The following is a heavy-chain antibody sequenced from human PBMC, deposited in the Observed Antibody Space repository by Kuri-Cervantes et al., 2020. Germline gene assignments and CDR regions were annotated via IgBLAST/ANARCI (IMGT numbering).Heavy chain of an antibody. J-gene: IGHJ4*02. CDR3: ARESRAARPMVYYFDY. CDR1: GYTFTGYY. CDR2: INPNSGGT. V-gene: IGHV1-2*06. D-gene: IGHD6-6*01. Sequence: ASVKVSCKASGYTFTGYYMHWVRQAPGQGLEWMGRINPNSGGTNYAQEFQGRVTMTRDTSISTAYMELSRLRSDDTAVYYCARESRAARPMVYYFDYWGQGTLVTVSS.